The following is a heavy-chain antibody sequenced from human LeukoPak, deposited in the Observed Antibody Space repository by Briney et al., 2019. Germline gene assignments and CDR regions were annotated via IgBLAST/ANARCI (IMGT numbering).Heavy chain of an antibody. V-gene: IGHV3-33*01. CDR3: ARTYYYDSSGYYSYYYYGMDV. J-gene: IGHJ6*02. Sequence: GRSLRLSCAASGFTFSSYGMHGVRQAPGKGLEWVAVIWYDGSNKYYADSVKGRFTISRDNSKNTLYLQMNSLRAEDTAVYYCARTYYYDSSGYYSYYYYGMDVWGQGTTVTVSS. CDR2: IWYDGSNK. CDR1: GFTFSSYG. D-gene: IGHD3-22*01.